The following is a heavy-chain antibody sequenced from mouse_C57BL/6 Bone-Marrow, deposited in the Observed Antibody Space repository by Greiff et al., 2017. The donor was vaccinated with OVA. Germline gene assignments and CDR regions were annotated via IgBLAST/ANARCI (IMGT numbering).Heavy chain of an antibody. J-gene: IGHJ4*01. V-gene: IGHV10-3*01. CDR3: VREDY. Sequence: GGGLVQPNGSLKLSCAASGFTFITYAMLWVRLAPGKGLEWVARIRSNSSNYATYYADSVKDRFTISRDDSQSMLYLQMNNLKTEDTAMYYCVREDYWGQGTSVTVSS. CDR1: GFTFITYA. CDR2: IRSNSSNYAT.